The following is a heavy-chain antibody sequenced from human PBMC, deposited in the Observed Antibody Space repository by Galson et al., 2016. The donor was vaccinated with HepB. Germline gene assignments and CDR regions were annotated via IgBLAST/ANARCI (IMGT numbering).Heavy chain of an antibody. V-gene: IGHV3-7*03. Sequence: SLRLSCAASGFTFSTYWMNWVRQAPGKGLEWVANIKPDGSEKYYVDSVKGRFTISRDNGKKSLYLQMNSLRVEDTAVYYCAKGRSAIAAAGLNYWGQGTLVTVSS. D-gene: IGHD6-13*01. J-gene: IGHJ4*02. CDR2: IKPDGSEK. CDR1: GFTFSTYW. CDR3: AKGRSAIAAAGLNY.